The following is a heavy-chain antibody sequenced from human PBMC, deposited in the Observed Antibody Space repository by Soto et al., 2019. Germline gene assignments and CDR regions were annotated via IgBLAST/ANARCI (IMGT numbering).Heavy chain of an antibody. CDR1: GGTFSSYA. Sequence: ASVKVSCKASGGTFSSYAISWVRQAPGQGLEWMGGIIPILGIANYAQKFQGRVTITADKSTSTAYMELSSLRSEDTAVYYCARDGPPYSGSYCLGYWGQGTLFTVSS. V-gene: IGHV1-69*10. J-gene: IGHJ4*02. CDR2: IIPILGIA. D-gene: IGHD1-26*01. CDR3: ARDGPPYSGSYCLGY.